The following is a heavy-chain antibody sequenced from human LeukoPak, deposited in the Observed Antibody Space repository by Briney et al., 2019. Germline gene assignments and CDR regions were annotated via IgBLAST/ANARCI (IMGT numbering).Heavy chain of an antibody. D-gene: IGHD1-7*01. CDR3: ARHITGTPTAFDI. J-gene: IGHJ3*02. CDR2: VYTSGST. CDR1: GGSISGYY. Sequence: PSETLSLTCSVSGGSISGYYWTWIRQPAGKGLEWIGRVYTSGSTHYNPSLKTRLTMSVDTSKNQFSLKLSSVTAADTAVYYCARHITGTPTAFDIWGQGTMVTVSS. V-gene: IGHV4-4*07.